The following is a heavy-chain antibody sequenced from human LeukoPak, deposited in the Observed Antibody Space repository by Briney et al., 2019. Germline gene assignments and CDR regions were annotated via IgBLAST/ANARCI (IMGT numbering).Heavy chain of an antibody. Sequence: SETLSLTCTVSGGSISSYYWSWIRQPPGKGLEWIGYIYYSGSTNYNPSLKSRVTISVDTSKNQFSLKLSSVTAADTAVYYCASKDSSSWYGDAFDIWGQGTMVTVSS. CDR2: IYYSGST. CDR1: GGSISSYY. D-gene: IGHD6-13*01. V-gene: IGHV4-59*01. J-gene: IGHJ3*02. CDR3: ASKDSSSWYGDAFDI.